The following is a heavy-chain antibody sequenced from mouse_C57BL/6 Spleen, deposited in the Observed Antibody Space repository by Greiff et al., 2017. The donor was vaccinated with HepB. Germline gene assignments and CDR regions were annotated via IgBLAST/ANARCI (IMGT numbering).Heavy chain of an antibody. D-gene: IGHD1-1*01. Sequence: EVKLMESGPGLVKPSQSLSLTCSVTGYSITSGYYWNWIRQFPGNKLEWMGYISYDGSNNYNPSLKNRISITRDTSKNQFFLKLNSVTTEDTATYYCARGGDYYGSSPLFDYWGQGTTLTVSS. CDR2: ISYDGSN. V-gene: IGHV3-6*01. J-gene: IGHJ2*01. CDR3: ARGGDYYGSSPLFDY. CDR1: GYSITSGYY.